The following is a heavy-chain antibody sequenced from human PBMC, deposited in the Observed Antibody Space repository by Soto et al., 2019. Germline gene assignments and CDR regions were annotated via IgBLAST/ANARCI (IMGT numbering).Heavy chain of an antibody. Sequence: GGSLRLSCAASGFTFSSHGMHWVRQAPGKGLEWVAVIWYDGSNKYYADSVKGRFTISRDNSKNTLYLQMNCLRAEDTAVYYCARARVSYDFWSGYYYNYYYYGIDVWGQGTMVTVSS. CDR2: IWYDGSNK. V-gene: IGHV3-33*01. CDR3: ARARVSYDFWSGYYYNYYYYGIDV. D-gene: IGHD3-3*01. CDR1: GFTFSSHG. J-gene: IGHJ6*02.